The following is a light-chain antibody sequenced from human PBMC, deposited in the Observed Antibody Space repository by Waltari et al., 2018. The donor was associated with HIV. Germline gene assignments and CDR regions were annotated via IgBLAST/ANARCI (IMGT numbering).Light chain of an antibody. CDR1: ALAKQY. J-gene: IGLJ1*01. Sequence: SFELTQAPSVSVSPGPTARITCPGDALAKQYSYWYQQKPGQAPVVVIYKDTERPSGIPERFSGSSSGTTVTLTIRGVQAEDEADYFCQSADTSGTRVFGPGTKVTVL. V-gene: IGLV3-25*03. CDR2: KDT. CDR3: QSADTSGTRV.